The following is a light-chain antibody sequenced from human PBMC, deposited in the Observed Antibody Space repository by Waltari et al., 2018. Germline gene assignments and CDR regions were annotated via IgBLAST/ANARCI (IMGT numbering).Light chain of an antibody. V-gene: IGLV2-14*03. CDR2: DVS. CDR1: STDLGDYKY. Sequence: QSALTPPAPVSGSPGQSITLSCTGSSTDLGDYKYVSWSQQHPGKAPKLMIYDVSNRPSGVSNRFSGSQSGNTASLTISGLLAEDEANYYCASYTSITVIFGGGTKLTVL. J-gene: IGLJ2*01. CDR3: ASYTSITVI.